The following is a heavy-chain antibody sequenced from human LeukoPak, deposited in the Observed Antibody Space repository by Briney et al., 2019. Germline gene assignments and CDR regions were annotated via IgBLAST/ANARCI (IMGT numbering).Heavy chain of an antibody. CDR2: IYSGGST. J-gene: IGHJ4*02. CDR1: GFTVSSNY. V-gene: IGHV3-66*01. CDR3: ATSLDIAAAGTGGAFDY. D-gene: IGHD6-13*01. Sequence: EGSLRLSCAASGFTVSSNYINWVRQAPGKGLEWVSVIYSGGSTYYADSVKGRFTISRDNSKNTLYLQMNSLRAEDTAVYYCATSLDIAAAGTGGAFDYWGQGTLVTVSS.